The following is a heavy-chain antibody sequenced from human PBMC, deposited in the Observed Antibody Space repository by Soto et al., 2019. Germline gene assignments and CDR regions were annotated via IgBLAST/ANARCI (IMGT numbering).Heavy chain of an antibody. Sequence: QVQLVQSGAEVKKPGASVRVSCKTSGYTFINYGITWVRQAPGQGLEWMGWLSAYNGDTRSSEKLQDRFTMTTDTSTNTVYMDLRSLTSDDTAVYYCARWSAIVGGADALAVWGQGTMVIVSS. CDR1: GYTFINYG. D-gene: IGHD1-26*01. J-gene: IGHJ3*01. V-gene: IGHV1-18*01. CDR3: ARWSAIVGGADALAV. CDR2: LSAYNGDT.